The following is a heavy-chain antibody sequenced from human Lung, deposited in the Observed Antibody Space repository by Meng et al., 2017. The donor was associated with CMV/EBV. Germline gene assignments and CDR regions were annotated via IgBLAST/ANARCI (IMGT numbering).Heavy chain of an antibody. CDR3: ARGSGSDVSAFDI. CDR2: ISSSGSTM. D-gene: IGHD1-26*01. Sequence: GESLKIFWAASGFTFSSYEMNWVRQAPGKGLGWVSYISSSGSTMYYADSVKGRFTISRDNAKNSLYLEMNSLRVEDTAVYYCARGSGSDVSAFDIWGQGTMVTVSS. J-gene: IGHJ3*02. V-gene: IGHV3-48*03. CDR1: GFTFSSYE.